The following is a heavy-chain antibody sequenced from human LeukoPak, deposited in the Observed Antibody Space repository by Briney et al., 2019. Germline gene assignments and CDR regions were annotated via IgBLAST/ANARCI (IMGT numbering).Heavy chain of an antibody. D-gene: IGHD3-10*01. CDR3: ARDEVPDY. Sequence: EGPLRLSCAASGFTVSSNYMSWVRQAPGKGLEWVSVIYSGGSTHYADSVKGRFTISRDNSKNTLYLQMNSLRAEDTAVYYCARDEVPDYWGQGTLVTVSS. J-gene: IGHJ4*02. CDR1: GFTVSSNY. V-gene: IGHV3-66*02. CDR2: IYSGGST.